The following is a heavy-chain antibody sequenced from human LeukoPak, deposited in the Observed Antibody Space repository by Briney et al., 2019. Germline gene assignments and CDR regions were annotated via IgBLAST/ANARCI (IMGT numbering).Heavy chain of an antibody. V-gene: IGHV3-48*03. CDR2: ISHTGSAN. CDR1: GFTFSSYA. J-gene: IGHJ4*02. CDR3: ARDRGGAYDFWSGYYTGYFDY. D-gene: IGHD3-3*01. Sequence: GGSLRLSCAASGFTFSSYAMNWVRQAPGKGLEWVSYISHTGSANSYADSVKGRFTISRDNAKNSLYLQMNSLRAEDTAVYYCARDRGGAYDFWSGYYTGYFDYWGQGTLVPVSS.